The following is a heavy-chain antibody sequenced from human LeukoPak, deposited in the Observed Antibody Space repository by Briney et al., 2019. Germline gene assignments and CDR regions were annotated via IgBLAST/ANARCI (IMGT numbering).Heavy chain of an antibody. CDR1: GFTFSSYA. D-gene: IGHD3-22*01. V-gene: IGHV3-23*01. J-gene: IGHJ1*01. CDR3: AKGLSVAGYDSSGYLFQH. CDR2: ISGSGGST. Sequence: PGGSLRLSCAASGFTFSSYAMSWVRQAPGKGLEWVSAISGSGGSTYYADSVKGRFTISRDNSKNTLYLQMNSLRAEDTAVYYCAKGLSVAGYDSSGYLFQHWGQGTLVTVSS.